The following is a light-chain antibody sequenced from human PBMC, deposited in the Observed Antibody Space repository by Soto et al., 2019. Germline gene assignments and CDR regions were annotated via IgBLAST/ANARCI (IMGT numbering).Light chain of an antibody. CDR2: KAS. Sequence: DIQMTKSPSTLSASVGDRVTITCRASQSISSWLAWYQQKPGKAPKLLIYKASSLESGVPSRFSGSGSGTEFTLTISSLQPDDFATYYCQHYNSYSEAFGQGTKVDNK. CDR3: QHYNSYSEA. J-gene: IGKJ1*01. CDR1: QSISSW. V-gene: IGKV1-5*03.